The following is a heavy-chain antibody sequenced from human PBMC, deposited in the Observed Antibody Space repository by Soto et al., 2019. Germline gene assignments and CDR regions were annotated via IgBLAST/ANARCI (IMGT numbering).Heavy chain of an antibody. J-gene: IGHJ6*02. Sequence: PSETLSLTCTVSGSSINSSGYYWGWIRQPPGKGLEWIGSMFYGVSTYYNPSLKSRVTVSVDTSKNQFSLKLSSVTAEDTAVYYCARDVGGSSFSYYYYGMDVWGQGTTVTVS. CDR2: MFYGVST. V-gene: IGHV4-39*07. CDR1: GSSINSSGYY. D-gene: IGHD6-6*01. CDR3: ARDVGGSSFSYYYYGMDV.